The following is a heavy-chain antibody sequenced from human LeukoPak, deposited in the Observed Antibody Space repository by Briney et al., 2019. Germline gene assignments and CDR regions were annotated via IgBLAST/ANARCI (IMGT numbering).Heavy chain of an antibody. CDR2: ISGSGGST. D-gene: IGHD1-26*01. CDR3: AKDQAGFLYSGSANDY. CDR1: GFTFSSYA. J-gene: IGHJ4*02. Sequence: GGSLRLSCAASGFTFSSYAMSWVRQAPGKGLEWVSAISGSGGSTYYADSVKGRFTISRDNSKNTLYLQMNSLRAEDTAVYYCAKDQAGFLYSGSANDYWGQGTLVTVSS. V-gene: IGHV3-23*01.